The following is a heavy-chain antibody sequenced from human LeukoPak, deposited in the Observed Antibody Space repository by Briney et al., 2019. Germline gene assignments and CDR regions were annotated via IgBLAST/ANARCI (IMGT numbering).Heavy chain of an antibody. CDR1: GFTFSSYA. CDR2: ISYDGSNK. D-gene: IGHD5-18*01. J-gene: IGHJ4*02. CDR3: AIDGYTAMGNYFDY. Sequence: GRSLRLSCAAAGFTFSSYAMHWVRQAPGKGLEWVAVISYDGSNKYYADSVKGRFTISRDNSKNTLYLQMNCLRAEDTAVYYCAIDGYTAMGNYFDYWGQGTLVTVSS. V-gene: IGHV3-30*04.